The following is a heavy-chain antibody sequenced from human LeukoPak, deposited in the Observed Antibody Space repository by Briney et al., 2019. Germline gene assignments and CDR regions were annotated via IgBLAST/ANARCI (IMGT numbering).Heavy chain of an antibody. J-gene: IGHJ4*02. Sequence: QSGGSLRLSCAASGFTFSSYTMNWVRQAPGKGLEWVSAISGSGGSTYYADSVKGRFTISRDNSKNTLYLQMNSLRAEDTAVYYCAKDQLGILTGFDYWAREPWSPSPQ. CDR2: ISGSGGST. D-gene: IGHD3-9*01. V-gene: IGHV3-23*01. CDR1: GFTFSSYT. CDR3: AKDQLGILTGFDY.